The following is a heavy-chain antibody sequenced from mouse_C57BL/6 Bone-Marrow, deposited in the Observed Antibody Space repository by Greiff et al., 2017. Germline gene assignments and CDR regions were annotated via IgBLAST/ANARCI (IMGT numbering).Heavy chain of an antibody. Sequence: EVKLMESGPGLVQPSQSLSLTCSVTGYSITSGYYWNWIRQFPGNKLEWMGYISYDGSNNYNPSLKNRISITRDTSKNQFFLKLNSVTTEDTATYYCAREPFAYWGQGTLVTVSA. J-gene: IGHJ3*01. CDR1: GYSITSGYY. CDR2: ISYDGSN. CDR3: AREPFAY. V-gene: IGHV3-6*01.